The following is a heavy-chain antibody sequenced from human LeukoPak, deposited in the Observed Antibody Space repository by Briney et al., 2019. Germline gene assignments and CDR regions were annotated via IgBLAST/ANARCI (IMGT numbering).Heavy chain of an antibody. CDR3: AREVREGASFDY. CDR2: INPNSGGT. V-gene: IGHV1-2*02. CDR1: GYTFTGYY. J-gene: IGHJ4*02. Sequence: ASVKVSCKASGYTFTGYYMHWVRQAPGQGLEWMGWINPNSGGTNYAQKFRGRVTMTRDTSISTAYMELSRLRSDDTAVYYCAREVREGASFDYWGQGTLVTVSS. D-gene: IGHD1-26*01.